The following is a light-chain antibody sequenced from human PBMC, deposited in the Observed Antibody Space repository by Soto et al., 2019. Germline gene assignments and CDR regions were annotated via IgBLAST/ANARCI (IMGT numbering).Light chain of an antibody. CDR2: DAS. Sequence: DIQMTQSPSSLSASVGDRVTITCQASQDISKYLNWYQQKPGKAPKVLMYDASNLETGVPSRFSGSGSGTDFTLTISSLQPEDIATYYCQQYYNFPLSFGPGTKVDIK. J-gene: IGKJ3*01. V-gene: IGKV1-33*01. CDR1: QDISKY. CDR3: QQYYNFPLS.